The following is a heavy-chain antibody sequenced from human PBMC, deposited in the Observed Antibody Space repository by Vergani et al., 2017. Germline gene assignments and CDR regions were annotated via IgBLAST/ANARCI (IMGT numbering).Heavy chain of an antibody. CDR3: AKVATVTTRYYYYYYMDV. CDR1: GFTFSSYG. J-gene: IGHJ6*03. Sequence: QVQLVESGGGVVQPGRSLRLSCAASGFTFSSYGMHWVRQAPGKGLEWVAVISYDGSNKYYADSVKGRFTISRDNSKNTLYLQMNSLRAEDTAVYYCAKVATVTTRYYYYYYMDVWGKGTTVTVSS. D-gene: IGHD1-1*01. V-gene: IGHV3-30*18. CDR2: ISYDGSNK.